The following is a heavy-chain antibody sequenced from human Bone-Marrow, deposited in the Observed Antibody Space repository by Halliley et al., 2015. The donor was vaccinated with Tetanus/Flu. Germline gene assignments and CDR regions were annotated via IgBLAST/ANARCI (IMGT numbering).Heavy chain of an antibody. D-gene: IGHD4-17*01. V-gene: IGHV4-31*01. CDR3: ARAYGDYVGYIDS. CDR1: GDSISSGAYY. Sequence: TLSLTCTVSGDSISSGAYYWTWIRQHPGKGLEWIGFIHYSGNTYYNPSLKSLVTISIDTSKNQFSLKLSSVTAADTAVYYCARAYGDYVGYIDSWGQGTLVTVSS. CDR2: IHYSGNT. J-gene: IGHJ4*02.